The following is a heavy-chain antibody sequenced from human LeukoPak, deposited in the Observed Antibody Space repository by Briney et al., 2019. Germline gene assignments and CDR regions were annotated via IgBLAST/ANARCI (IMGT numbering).Heavy chain of an antibody. Sequence: ASVKVSCKVSGYTFTDYYMHWVQQAPGKGLEWMGLVDPEDGETIYAEKFQGRVTITADTSTGAAYMELSSLRSEDTAVYYCARSSSGYLYFPFDIWGQGTMVTVSS. CDR2: VDPEDGET. V-gene: IGHV1-69-2*01. CDR3: ARSSSGYLYFPFDI. J-gene: IGHJ3*02. D-gene: IGHD3-22*01. CDR1: GYTFTDYY.